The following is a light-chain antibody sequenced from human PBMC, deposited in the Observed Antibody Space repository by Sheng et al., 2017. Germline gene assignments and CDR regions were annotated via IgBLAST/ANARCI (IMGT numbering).Light chain of an antibody. CDR2: DVT. Sequence: QSALTQPRSVSGSPGQSVTISCTGSNSDVGGYNYVSWYQQHPGKAPKLMIYDVTERPSGVPDRFSGSKSGNTASLTISGLQTEDEADYYCYSYAGSYTWVFGGGTKLTVL. CDR1: NSDVGGYNY. V-gene: IGLV2-11*01. CDR3: YSYAGSYTWV. J-gene: IGLJ2*01.